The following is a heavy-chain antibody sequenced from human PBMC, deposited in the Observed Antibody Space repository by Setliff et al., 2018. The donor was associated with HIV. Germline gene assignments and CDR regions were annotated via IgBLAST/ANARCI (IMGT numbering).Heavy chain of an antibody. CDR2: INQDGTKK. V-gene: IGHV3-7*03. D-gene: IGHD6-19*01. Sequence: GGSLRLSCTASGLMFSSYWVRWVRQAPGKGLEWVANINQDGTKKYYVDSVKGRFTVSRDNAKNSVYLQVNNLKAEDTAVYYCTTGWLAWLWGQGTLVTVSS. J-gene: IGHJ4*02. CDR3: TTGWLAWL. CDR1: GLMFSSYW.